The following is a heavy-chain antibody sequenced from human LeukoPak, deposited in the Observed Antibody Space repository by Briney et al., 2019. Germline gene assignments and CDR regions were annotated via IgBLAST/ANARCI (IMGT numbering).Heavy chain of an antibody. CDR3: ARDGPHYYNWNYIDY. CDR2: IKQDGSEK. V-gene: IGHV3-7*01. D-gene: IGHD1-20*01. J-gene: IGHJ4*02. Sequence: GGSLRLSCAASGFTFSSYWMSWVRQAPWKGLEWVANIKQDGSEKYYVDSVKGRFTISRDNAKNSLYLQMNSLRAEDTAVYYCARDGPHYYNWNYIDYWGQGTLVTVSS. CDR1: GFTFSSYW.